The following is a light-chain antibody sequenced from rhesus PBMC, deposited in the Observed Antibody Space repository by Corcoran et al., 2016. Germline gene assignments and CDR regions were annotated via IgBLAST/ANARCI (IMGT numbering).Light chain of an antibody. CDR1: QSLVHTNGNTY. V-gene: IGKV2-65*01. CDR2: KVS. CDR3: MQYTHIPFP. J-gene: IGKJ3*01. Sequence: DVVMTQSPLALPITPGQPASISCRSSQSLVHTNGNTYLSWSQQKPGQPPRLLIYKVSNRYSGVPDRFSGSGAGTYFTLKISRVEAEDVGVYYCMQYTHIPFPFGPGTKLDIK.